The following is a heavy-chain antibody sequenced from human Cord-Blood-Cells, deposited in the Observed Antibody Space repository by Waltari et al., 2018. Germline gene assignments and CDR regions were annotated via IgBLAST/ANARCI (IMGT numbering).Heavy chain of an antibody. Sequence: QVQLVESGGGVVQPGRSLRLSCAASGFTFSSYGMHGVRQAPGKGLEWVAVISYDGSNKYYAASVKGRFTISRYNSKNTLYLQMNSLRAEDTAVYYCAGAENYWYFDLWGRGTLVTVSS. CDR3: AGAENYWYFDL. V-gene: IGHV3-30*03. J-gene: IGHJ2*01. CDR2: ISYDGSNK. CDR1: GFTFSSYG.